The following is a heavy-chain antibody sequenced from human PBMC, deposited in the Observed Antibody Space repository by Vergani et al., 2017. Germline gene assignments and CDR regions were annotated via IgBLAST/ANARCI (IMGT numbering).Heavy chain of an antibody. CDR2: IPTSGSS. D-gene: IGHD2-15*01. J-gene: IGHJ4*02. CDR1: GGSINSHNYY. V-gene: IGHV4-61*02. Sequence: QVQLQESGPGLVKPSQTLSLTCTVSGGSINSHNYYWSWIRQPAGKGLEWIGLIPTSGSSHYNPSLKSRVTMSEDTSKNQFSLNLPSVTAADTAVYFCARGSCLGGSWSKPLYGYWGQGILVNVS. CDR3: ARGSCLGGSWSKPLYGY.